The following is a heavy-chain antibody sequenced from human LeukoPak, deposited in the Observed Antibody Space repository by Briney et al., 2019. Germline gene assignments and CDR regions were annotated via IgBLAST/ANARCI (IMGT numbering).Heavy chain of an antibody. CDR1: GGSISSYY. V-gene: IGHV4-4*07. Sequence: SETLSLTCTVSGGSISSYYWSWIRQPAGKGLEWIERIYTSGSTHYNPSLRSRVTMSVDTSKNQFSLKLSSVTAADTAVYYCARDLSMVVTGYMDVWGKGTTVTVSS. D-gene: IGHD4-23*01. J-gene: IGHJ6*03. CDR3: ARDLSMVVTGYMDV. CDR2: IYTSGST.